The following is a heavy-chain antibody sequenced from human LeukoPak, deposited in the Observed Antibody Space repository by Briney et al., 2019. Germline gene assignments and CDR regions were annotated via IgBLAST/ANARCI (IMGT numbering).Heavy chain of an antibody. V-gene: IGHV3-23*01. D-gene: IGHD2-15*01. Sequence: ETLSLTCTVSGGSISSYYWSWVRQAPGKGLEWVSAISGSGGSTYYADSVKGRFTISRDNSKNTLYLQMNSLRAEDTAVYYCASEGRGGSFHWGQGTLVTVSS. CDR1: GGSISSYY. CDR3: ASEGRGGSFH. J-gene: IGHJ4*02. CDR2: ISGSGGST.